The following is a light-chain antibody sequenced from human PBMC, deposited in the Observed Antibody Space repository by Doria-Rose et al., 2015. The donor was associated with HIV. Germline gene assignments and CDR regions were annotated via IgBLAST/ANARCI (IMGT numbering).Light chain of an antibody. CDR3: HQYGTSWT. CDR2: DGS. CDR1: QSFSSTY. Sequence: EFVLTQSPGTLSLSPGERATLSCRASQSFSSTYLAWYQQKSGQAPSLLIYDGSTRATGIPDRFSASGSGTDFTLTINRLEPEDFALYYCHQYGTSWTFGQGTKVEI. J-gene: IGKJ1*01. V-gene: IGKV3-20*01.